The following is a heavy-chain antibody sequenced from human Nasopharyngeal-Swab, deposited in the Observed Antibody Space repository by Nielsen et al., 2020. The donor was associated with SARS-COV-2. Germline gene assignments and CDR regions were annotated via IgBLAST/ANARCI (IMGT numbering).Heavy chain of an antibody. CDR3: ARGSGPHYYDSPDAFDI. D-gene: IGHD3-22*01. CDR2: INPNSGGT. Sequence: ASVKVSCKTSGYTFTGYYMHWVRQAPGQGLEWMGRINPNSGGTNYAQKFQGRVTMTRNTSISTAYMELSSLRSEDTAVYYCARGSGPHYYDSPDAFDIWGQGTMVTVSS. J-gene: IGHJ3*02. V-gene: IGHV1-2*06. CDR1: GYTFTGYY.